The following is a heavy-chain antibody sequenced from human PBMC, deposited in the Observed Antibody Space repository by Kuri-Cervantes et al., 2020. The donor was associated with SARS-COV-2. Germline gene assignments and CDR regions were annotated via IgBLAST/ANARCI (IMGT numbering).Heavy chain of an antibody. J-gene: IGHJ5*02. CDR3: AQDAGGGYNWFDP. CDR1: GGSISGNH. CDR2: IYSSGST. D-gene: IGHD6-13*01. V-gene: IGHV4-59*01. Sequence: SETLSLTCTVSGGSISGNHWNWIRQAPGKGLEWVGYIYSSGSTKYNPSLKSRFTMSVDTAKNQISLTLRSVTAADTAVYFCAQDAGGGYNWFDPWGPGTLVTVSS.